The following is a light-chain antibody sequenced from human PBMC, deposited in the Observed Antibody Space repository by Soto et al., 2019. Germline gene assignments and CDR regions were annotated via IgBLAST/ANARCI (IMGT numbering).Light chain of an antibody. CDR3: QQYGSLPLT. CDR1: QSVDSY. CDR2: GTF. J-gene: IGKJ3*01. Sequence: EIVLTQSPDTLSLSPGERATRSCRASQSVDSYLAWYQQKPGQAPRLLIFGTFSRATGLPGRFSGSGSATDFTLTITRLDPEDFAVNYCQQYGSLPLTFGPGTKVDIK. V-gene: IGKV3-20*01.